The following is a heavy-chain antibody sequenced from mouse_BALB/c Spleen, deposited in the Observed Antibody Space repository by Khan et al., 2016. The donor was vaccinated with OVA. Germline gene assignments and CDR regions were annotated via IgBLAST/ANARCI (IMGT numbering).Heavy chain of an antibody. CDR2: INPNTGGT. D-gene: IGHD1-1*01. CDR1: GYTFTEYT. V-gene: IGHV1-18*01. Sequence: EVQLQQSGPELVKPGASVKISCKTSGYTFTEYTMHWVKRSHGKTLEWIGGINPNTGGTNYNQKFKGKATLTVDKSSSTAYMELRSLTSEESAVYYCARWYFGSTWFADWGQGTLVTVSA. J-gene: IGHJ3*01. CDR3: ARWYFGSTWFAD.